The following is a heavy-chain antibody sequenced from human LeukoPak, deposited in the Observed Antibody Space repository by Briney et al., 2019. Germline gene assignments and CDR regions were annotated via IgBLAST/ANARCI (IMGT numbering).Heavy chain of an antibody. D-gene: IGHD2-2*01. CDR3: VKDHRIFGYQLLPHG. Sequence: PRGSLRLSRAASGFTLCSYVMHWVRQAPGQGREGVAFIRYEESNKYETASVQRPFTTSRHNSKNALYLQLTRPRAEDRAVYYCVKDHRIFGYQLLPHGWGQGGLLTVSS. J-gene: IGHJ4*02. CDR1: GFTLCSYV. V-gene: IGHV3-30*02. CDR2: IRYEESNK.